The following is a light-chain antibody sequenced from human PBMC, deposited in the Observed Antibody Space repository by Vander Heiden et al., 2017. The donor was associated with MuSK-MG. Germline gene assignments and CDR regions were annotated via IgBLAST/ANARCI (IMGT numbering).Light chain of an antibody. V-gene: IGKV1-39*01. CDR1: QSISSY. CDR3: QQSDSTPLT. J-gene: IGKJ3*01. CDR2: AAS. Sequence: DIQMTQSPSSLSASVGDRVTITCRASQSISSYLNWYQQKPGKAPKLLIYAASSLQSGVPSRFSGSGSVTDFTLTISRLQPEDIATYYCQQSDSTPLTFGHGTKVDIK.